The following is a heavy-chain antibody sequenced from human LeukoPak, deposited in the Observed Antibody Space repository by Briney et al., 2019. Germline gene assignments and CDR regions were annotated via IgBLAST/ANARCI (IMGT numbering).Heavy chain of an antibody. CDR1: GYTFTDYY. V-gene: IGHV1-2*06. D-gene: IGHD3-16*02. CDR3: ARDGRVFDMDV. Sequence: ASVKVSCKASGYTFTDYYMHWVRQAPGQGLEWMGRIIPNNGDTNYAQKFQGRVTLTRDTSISTAYMELNRLTSDDTAVYYCARDGRVFDMDVWGQGTTVTVSS. CDR2: IIPNNGDT. J-gene: IGHJ6*02.